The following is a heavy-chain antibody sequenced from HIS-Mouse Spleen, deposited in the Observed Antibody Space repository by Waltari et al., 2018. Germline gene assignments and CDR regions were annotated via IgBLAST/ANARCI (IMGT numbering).Heavy chain of an antibody. CDR2: INHSGST. V-gene: IGHV4-34*01. Sequence: QVQLQQWGAGRLKPSETLSLTCAVYGGSFSGYYWSWIRQPPGKGLEWIGEINHSGSTNYNPSLKSRVTISVDTSKNQFSLKLSSVTAADTAVYYCARGQSKVAAAGYYFDYWGQGTLVTVSS. CDR3: ARGQSKVAAAGYYFDY. CDR1: GGSFSGYY. D-gene: IGHD6-13*01. J-gene: IGHJ4*02.